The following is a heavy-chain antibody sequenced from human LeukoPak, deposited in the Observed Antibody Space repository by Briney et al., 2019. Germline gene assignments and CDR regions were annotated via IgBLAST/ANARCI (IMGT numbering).Heavy chain of an antibody. D-gene: IGHD1-1*01. CDR1: GYTFTSYD. CDR2: INPSGCST. Sequence: ASGKLSCNASGYTFTSYDMHSVRQAPGHGLEWMGIINPSGCSTSYAQKFQGRVTMTRDMSTSTVYMELRSLRSEDTDVYYCASQTGNYAFDIWGQGTMVTVSS. J-gene: IGHJ3*02. CDR3: ASQTGNYAFDI. V-gene: IGHV1-46*01.